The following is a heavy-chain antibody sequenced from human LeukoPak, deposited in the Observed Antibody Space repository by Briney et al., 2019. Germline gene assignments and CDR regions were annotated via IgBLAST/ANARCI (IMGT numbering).Heavy chain of an antibody. J-gene: IGHJ6*03. Sequence: ASVKVSCKASGGTFSSYAISWVRQAPGQGLEWMGGIIPIFGTANYAQKFQGRVTITADKSTSTAYMELSSLRSEDTAVYYCAGSEYCTNGVCYPYYYYYYMDVWGQGTLVTVSS. CDR2: IIPIFGTA. V-gene: IGHV1-69*06. D-gene: IGHD2-8*01. CDR1: GGTFSSYA. CDR3: AGSEYCTNGVCYPYYYYYYMDV.